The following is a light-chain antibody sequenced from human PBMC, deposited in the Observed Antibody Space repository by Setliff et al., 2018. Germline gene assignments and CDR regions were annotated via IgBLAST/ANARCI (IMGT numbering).Light chain of an antibody. Sequence: QSALTQPASVSGSPGQSITISCTGTSSDVGAYNYVSWYQRHPGEAPKLLLYDVSNRPSGISNRFSGSKSGSTASLTITGLQAEDEADYYCSSYASSINPYVFGTGTKGTVL. J-gene: IGLJ1*01. CDR3: SSYASSINPYV. CDR2: DVS. V-gene: IGLV2-14*03. CDR1: SSDVGAYNY.